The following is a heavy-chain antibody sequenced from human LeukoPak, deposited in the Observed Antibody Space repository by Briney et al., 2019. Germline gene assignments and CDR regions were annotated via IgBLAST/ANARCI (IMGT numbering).Heavy chain of an antibody. CDR2: IYYSGTT. V-gene: IGHV4-59*01. CDR1: GFTFSSYS. Sequence: GSLRLSCAASGFTFSSYSMNWIRQPPGKGLEWIGYIYYSGTTNYNPSLKSRVTISVDTSKNQFSLRLSSVTAADTALYYCARDRGSGYLDSWGQGTLVTVSS. D-gene: IGHD3-22*01. CDR3: ARDRGSGYLDS. J-gene: IGHJ4*02.